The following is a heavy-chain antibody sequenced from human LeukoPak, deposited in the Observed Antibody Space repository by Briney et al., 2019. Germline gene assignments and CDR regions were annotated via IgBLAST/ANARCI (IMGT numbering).Heavy chain of an antibody. Sequence: PSETLSLTCTVSRGSISSPSYYWAWVRQPPGKGLEWIGIVYYSGSTYYNPSLKSRVTISVDTSKNQFSLKLSSVTAADTAVYYCARGRRGYSYGYLSNWSDPWGQGTLVTVSS. V-gene: IGHV4-39*07. J-gene: IGHJ5*02. CDR1: RGSISSPSYY. D-gene: IGHD5-18*01. CDR2: VYYSGST. CDR3: ARGRRGYSYGYLSNWSDP.